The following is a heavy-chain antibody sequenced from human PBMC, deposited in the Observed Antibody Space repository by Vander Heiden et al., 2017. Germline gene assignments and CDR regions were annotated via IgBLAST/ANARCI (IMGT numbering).Heavy chain of an antibody. CDR3: AKAPLTMVRGVTGFDY. J-gene: IGHJ4*02. D-gene: IGHD3-10*01. CDR2: ISGSGGST. Sequence: EVQLLESGGGLVQPGGSLRLSCAASGFTFSSYAMSGVRQARGKGLEWVSAISGSGGSTYYADSVKGRFTISRDNSKNTLYLQMNSLRAEDTAVYYCAKAPLTMVRGVTGFDYWGQGTLVTVSS. V-gene: IGHV3-23*01. CDR1: GFTFSSYA.